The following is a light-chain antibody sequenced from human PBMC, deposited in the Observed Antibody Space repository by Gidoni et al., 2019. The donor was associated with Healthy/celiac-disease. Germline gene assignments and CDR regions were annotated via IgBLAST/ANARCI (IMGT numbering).Light chain of an antibody. V-gene: IGKV3-20*01. Sequence: EIVLTQSPGTLSLSPGDRATLSCRARQSVSSSYLAWYQQKPGQAPRLLIYGASSRATGIPDRFSGSGSGTDFTLTISRLEPEDFAVYYCQQYGSSHTFXGXTKVEIK. CDR3: QQYGSSHT. CDR1: QSVSSSY. CDR2: GAS. J-gene: IGKJ4*01.